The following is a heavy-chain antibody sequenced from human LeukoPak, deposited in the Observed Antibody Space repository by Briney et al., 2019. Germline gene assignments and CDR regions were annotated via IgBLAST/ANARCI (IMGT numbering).Heavy chain of an antibody. CDR3: ANWEVVEAATPPYFHH. CDR1: GFTFSSYW. J-gene: IGHJ1*01. V-gene: IGHV3-74*01. CDR2: INTDGSST. Sequence: GGSLRLSCAASGFTFSSYWMHWVRQAPGKGLVWVSRINTDGSSTSYADSVKGRFTISRDNAKNTLYLQMNSLRVEDTAVYYCANWEVVEAATPPYFHHWGQGTLVTVSS. D-gene: IGHD2-15*01.